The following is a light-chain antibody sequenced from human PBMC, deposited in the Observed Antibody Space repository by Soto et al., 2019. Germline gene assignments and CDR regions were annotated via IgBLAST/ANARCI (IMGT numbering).Light chain of an antibody. V-gene: IGKV1-9*01. J-gene: IGKJ4*01. Sequence: IQLTQSPSSLSASVGDSVTITCRASQDIAIYLAWYQQKPGEAPTLLIYAASTLYGGVPSRFSGSGSGTDFALTITSLQAEDFATYYCQQLRMYPSTFGGGTKVDSK. CDR3: QQLRMYPST. CDR2: AAS. CDR1: QDIAIY.